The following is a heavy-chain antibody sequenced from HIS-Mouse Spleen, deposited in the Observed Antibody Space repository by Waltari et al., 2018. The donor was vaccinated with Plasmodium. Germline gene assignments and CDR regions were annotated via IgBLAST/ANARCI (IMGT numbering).Heavy chain of an antibody. J-gene: IGHJ4*02. CDR1: GFTVSSNY. Sequence: EVQLVETGGGLIQPGGSLRLSCAASGFTVSSNYMTWVRQSPGKGLEWVSVIDSGGSTYYADSVKGRFTISRDNSKNTLYLQMNSLRAEDTAVYYCARGNSGYSSSWYLFDYWGQGTLVTVSS. CDR2: IDSGGST. D-gene: IGHD6-13*01. CDR3: ARGNSGYSSSWYLFDY. V-gene: IGHV3-53*02.